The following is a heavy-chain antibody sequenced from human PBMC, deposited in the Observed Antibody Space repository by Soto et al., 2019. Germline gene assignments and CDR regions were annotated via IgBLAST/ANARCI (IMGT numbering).Heavy chain of an antibody. CDR2: INHSGST. CDR3: ARGLGPPRITIFGVVISRYYYGMDV. V-gene: IGHV4-34*01. CDR1: GGSFSGYY. Sequence: SETPSLTCAVYGGSFSGYYWSWVRQPPGKGLEWIGEINHSGSTNYNPSLKSRVTISVDTSKNQFSLKLSSVTAADTAVYYCARGLGPPRITIFGVVISRYYYGMDVWGQGTTVTVSS. D-gene: IGHD3-3*01. J-gene: IGHJ6*02.